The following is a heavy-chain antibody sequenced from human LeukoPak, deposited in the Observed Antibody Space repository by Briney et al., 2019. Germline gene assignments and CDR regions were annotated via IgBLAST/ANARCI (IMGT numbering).Heavy chain of an antibody. CDR2: ISGGGEST. Sequence: GGSLRLSCVASEFAFSSHAMNWVRQAPGKGLEWVSSISGGGESTYYADSVKGRFTVSRDNSKNTLYLQINSLRGEDTAVYYCAKGKYSSGGVPDYWGQGTLVTVSS. V-gene: IGHV3-23*01. D-gene: IGHD6-19*01. CDR1: EFAFSSHA. CDR3: AKGKYSSGGVPDY. J-gene: IGHJ4*02.